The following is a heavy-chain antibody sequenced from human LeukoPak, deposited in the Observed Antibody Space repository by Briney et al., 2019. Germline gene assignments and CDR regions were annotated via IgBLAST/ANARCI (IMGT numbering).Heavy chain of an antibody. CDR1: GLIFSSYW. CDR3: AREGRYYDSTGYESYYFDF. V-gene: IGHV3-74*01. J-gene: IGHJ4*02. D-gene: IGHD3-22*01. Sequence: SGGSLTLSCAASGLIFSSYWMHWVRHAPGKGLVWVSRINTDGSSTTYADSVKGRFTISRDNAKNTLYLQLNSLRADDTAVYYCAREGRYYDSTGYESYYFDFWGQGTLVTVSS. CDR2: INTDGSST.